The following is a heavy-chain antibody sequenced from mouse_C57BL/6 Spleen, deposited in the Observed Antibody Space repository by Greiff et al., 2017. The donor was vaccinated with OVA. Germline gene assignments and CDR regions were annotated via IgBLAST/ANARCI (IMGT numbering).Heavy chain of an antibody. J-gene: IGHJ4*01. D-gene: IGHD1-1*01. CDR3: ARSSYSAMDY. V-gene: IGHV5-4*03. CDR1: GFTFSSYA. CDR2: ISDGGSYT. Sequence: EVMLVESGGGLVKPGGSLKLSCAASGFTFSSYAMSWVRQTPEKRLEWVATISDGGSYTYYPDNVKGRFTISRDNAKNNLYLQMSHLKSEDTAMYYCARSSYSAMDYWGQGTSVTVSS.